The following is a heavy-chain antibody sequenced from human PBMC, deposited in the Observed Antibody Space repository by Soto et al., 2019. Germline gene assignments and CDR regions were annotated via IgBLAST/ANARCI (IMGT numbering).Heavy chain of an antibody. D-gene: IGHD2-15*01. Sequence: LSLTCTVSGGSISSYYWSWIRQPPGKGLEWIGYIYYSGSTNYNPSLKSRVTISVDTSKNQFSLKLSSVTAADTAVYYCARAPLERSGSVSLDYWGQGTLVTVSS. CDR3: ARAPLERSGSVSLDY. CDR2: IYYSGST. J-gene: IGHJ4*02. V-gene: IGHV4-59*08. CDR1: GGSISSYY.